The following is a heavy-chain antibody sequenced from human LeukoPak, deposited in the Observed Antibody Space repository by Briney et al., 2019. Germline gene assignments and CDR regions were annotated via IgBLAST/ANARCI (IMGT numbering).Heavy chain of an antibody. D-gene: IGHD3-16*02. CDR2: ISGSGGST. CDR1: GFTVSSNY. CDR3: AKDALYDYVWGSYRLDY. Sequence: PGGSLRLSCAASGFTVSSNYMSWVRQAPGKGLEWVSAISGSGGSTYYADSVKGRFTISRDNSKNTLYLQMNSLRAEDTAVYYCAKDALYDYVWGSYRLDYWGQGTLVTVSS. J-gene: IGHJ4*02. V-gene: IGHV3-23*01.